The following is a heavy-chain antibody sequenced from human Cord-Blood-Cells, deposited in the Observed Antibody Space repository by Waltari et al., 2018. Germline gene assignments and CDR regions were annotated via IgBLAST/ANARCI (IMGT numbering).Heavy chain of an antibody. CDR2: IYYSGST. V-gene: IGHV4-59*01. CDR1: GGSISSYY. D-gene: IGHD5-18*01. CDR3: ARDKSNPINARDKSDTAMVYWYFDL. J-gene: IGHJ2*01. Sequence: QVQLQESGPGLVKPSETLSLTCTVSGGSISSYYWSWIRQPPGKGLEWIGYIYYSGSTNSNPSLKSRVTISVDTSKNQFSLKLSSVTAADTAVYYCARDKSNPINARDKSDTAMVYWYFDLWGRGTLVTVSS.